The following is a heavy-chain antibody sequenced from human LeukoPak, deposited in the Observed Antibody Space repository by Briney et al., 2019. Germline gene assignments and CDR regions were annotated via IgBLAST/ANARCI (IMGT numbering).Heavy chain of an antibody. CDR2: IYTSGST. D-gene: IGHD2-15*01. J-gene: IGHJ6*03. CDR1: GGSISGYY. Sequence: PSETLSLTCSVSGGSISGYYWSWIRQPPGKGLEWIGRIYTSGSTNYNPSLKSRVTISVDTSKNQFSLNLSSVTAADTAVFYCARTYRGYCSGGSCYSSIYYYYMDVWGKGTTVTVSS. CDR3: ARTYRGYCSGGSCYSSIYYYYMDV. V-gene: IGHV4-4*07.